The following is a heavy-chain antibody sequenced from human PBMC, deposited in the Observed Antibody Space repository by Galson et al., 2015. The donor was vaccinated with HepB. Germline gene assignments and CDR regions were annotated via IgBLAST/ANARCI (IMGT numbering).Heavy chain of an antibody. D-gene: IGHD6-13*01. Sequence: SVKVSCKASGYTFTSYAVNWVRQAPGQGLEWMGWINTNTGNPTYAQGFTGRFVFSLDTSVSTAYLQISSLKAEDTAVYYCARVESSSSHTHFDYWGQGTLVTVSS. J-gene: IGHJ4*02. CDR3: ARVESSSSHTHFDY. CDR2: INTNTGNP. V-gene: IGHV7-4-1*02. CDR1: GYTFTSYA.